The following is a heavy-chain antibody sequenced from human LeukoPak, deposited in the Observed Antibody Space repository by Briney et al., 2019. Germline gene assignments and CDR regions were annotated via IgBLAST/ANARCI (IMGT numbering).Heavy chain of an antibody. CDR1: GFTFSSYS. Sequence: PGGSLRLSCAASGFTFSSYSMNWVRQAPGKGLEWVAVISYDGSNKYYADSVKGRFTISRDNSKNTLYLQMNSLRAEDTAVYYCAKDGRSYSPGWFDPWGQGTLVTVSS. CDR3: AKDGRSYSPGWFDP. D-gene: IGHD1-26*01. J-gene: IGHJ5*02. CDR2: ISYDGSNK. V-gene: IGHV3-30*18.